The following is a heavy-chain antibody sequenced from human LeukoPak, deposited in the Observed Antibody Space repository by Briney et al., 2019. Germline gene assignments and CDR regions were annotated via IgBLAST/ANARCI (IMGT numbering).Heavy chain of an antibody. V-gene: IGHV3-11*01. CDR2: ISSSGSTI. J-gene: IGHJ4*02. CDR1: GFTFSSYA. CDR3: ARDRAYYCSGGSCYSGDY. Sequence: GGSLRLSCAASGFTFSSYAMSWIRQAPGKGLEWVSYISSSGSTIYYADSVKGRFTISRDNAKNSLYLQMNSLRAEDTAVYYCARDRAYYCSGGSCYSGDYWGQGTLVTVSS. D-gene: IGHD2-15*01.